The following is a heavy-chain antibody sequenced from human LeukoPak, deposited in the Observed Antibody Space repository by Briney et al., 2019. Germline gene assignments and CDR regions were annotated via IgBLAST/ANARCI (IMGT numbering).Heavy chain of an antibody. CDR3: ARVGIAYYYDSSGYYTDF. CDR1: AFSLNAHN. V-gene: IGHV3-7*01. J-gene: IGHJ4*02. D-gene: IGHD3-22*01. Sequence: GGSLRLSCAASAFSLNAHNMNWVRQAPGKGLEWVANIKQDGSEKYYVDSVKGRFTISRDNAKNSLYLQMNSLRAEDTAVYYCARVGIAYYYDSSGYYTDFWGQGTLVTVSS. CDR2: IKQDGSEK.